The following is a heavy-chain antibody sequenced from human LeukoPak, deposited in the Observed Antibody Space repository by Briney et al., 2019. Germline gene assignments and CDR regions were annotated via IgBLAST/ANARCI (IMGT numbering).Heavy chain of an antibody. J-gene: IGHJ4*02. CDR1: GGSFSGYY. CDR2: INHSGST. Sequence: SETLSLTCAVYGGSFSGYYWSWIRQPPGKGLEWIGEINHSGSTNYNPSLKSRVTVSVDTSKNQFSLKLSSVTAADTAVYYCARSRDGYNPLQPFDCWGQGTLVTVSS. D-gene: IGHD5-12*01. CDR3: ARSRDGYNPLQPFDC. V-gene: IGHV4-34*01.